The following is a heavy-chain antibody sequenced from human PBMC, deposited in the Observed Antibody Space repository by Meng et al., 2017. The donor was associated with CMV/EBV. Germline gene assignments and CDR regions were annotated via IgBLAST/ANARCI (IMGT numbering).Heavy chain of an antibody. D-gene: IGHD2-2*02. CDR3: VRSYCSSTSCHIPPEYFQH. CDR1: GGTFSSYA. J-gene: IGHJ1*01. CDR2: IIPIFGTA. Sequence: SVKVSCKASGGTFSSYAISWVRQAPGQGLEWMGGIIPIFGTANYAQKFQGRVTITTDESTSTAYMELSSLRSEDTAVYYCVRSYCSSTSCHIPPEYFQHWGQGTLVTVSS. V-gene: IGHV1-69*05.